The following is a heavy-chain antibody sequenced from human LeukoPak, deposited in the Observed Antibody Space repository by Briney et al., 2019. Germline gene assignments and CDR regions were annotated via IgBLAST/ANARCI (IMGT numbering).Heavy chain of an antibody. J-gene: IGHJ5*02. CDR1: GFTFDGYA. V-gene: IGHV3-9*01. CDR2: ISWNSGSI. CDR3: AKAVAGTVMSGRYNWFDP. D-gene: IGHD6-19*01. Sequence: GGSLRLSCAASGFTFDGYAMHWVRQAPGKGLEWVSGISWNSGSIGYADSVKGRFTISRDNAKNSLYLQMNSLRAEDTALYYCAKAVAGTVMSGRYNWFDPWGQGTLVTVSS.